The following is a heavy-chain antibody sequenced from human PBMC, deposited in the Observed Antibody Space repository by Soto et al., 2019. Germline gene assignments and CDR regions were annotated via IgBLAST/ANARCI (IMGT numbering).Heavy chain of an antibody. CDR3: VLRGYSYGSDY. V-gene: IGHV1-69*13. CDR2: IIPIFGTA. CDR1: GGTFSSYA. J-gene: IGHJ4*02. Sequence: GASVKVSCKASGGTFSSYAISWVRQAPGQGLEWMGGIIPIFGTANYAQKFQGRVTITADESTSTAYMELSSMRSEDTAVYYCVLRGYSYGSDYWGQGTLFTFSS. D-gene: IGHD5-18*01.